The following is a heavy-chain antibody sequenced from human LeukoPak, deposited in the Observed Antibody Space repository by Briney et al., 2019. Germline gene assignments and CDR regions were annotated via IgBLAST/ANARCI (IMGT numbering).Heavy chain of an antibody. CDR1: GFTVSRNY. Sequence: GGSLRLSSAASGFTVSRNYMSWVRQAPGKGLEWGSVIYIDGNTYYADSVRGRFTISRDNSKNTVYLQMNSLRAENTAVYYCARGDGYNFFDSWGQGTLVTVSS. D-gene: IGHD5-24*01. CDR3: ARGDGYNFFDS. J-gene: IGHJ4*02. CDR2: IYIDGNT. V-gene: IGHV3-66*01.